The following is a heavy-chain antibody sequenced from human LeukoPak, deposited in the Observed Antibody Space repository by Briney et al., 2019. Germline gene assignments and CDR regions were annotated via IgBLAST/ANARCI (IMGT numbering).Heavy chain of an antibody. CDR1: GGSITSSNW. J-gene: IGHJ4*02. Sequence: SETLSLTCAVSGGSITSSNWWSWVRQPPGKGLEWIGEIYHSGSTNYNPSLKSRVTMSVDKSKNQFSLKLNSVTAADTAVYYCARRSTVTTFDYWGQGPLVTVSS. CDR2: IYHSGST. V-gene: IGHV4-4*02. D-gene: IGHD4-17*01. CDR3: ARRSTVTTFDY.